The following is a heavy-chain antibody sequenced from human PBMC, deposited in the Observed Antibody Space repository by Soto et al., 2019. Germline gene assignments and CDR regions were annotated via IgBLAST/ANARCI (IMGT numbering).Heavy chain of an antibody. V-gene: IGHV4-39*01. CDR3: ARHRLYDSSGYYYLYGFAP. Sequence: PSETLSLTCTVSGGSISSTSYYWGWILQPPGNGLEWLGSIYYRGSTYYYPPLKSRVTIPVDTSKNQFSLKLSSVTAADTAVYYCARHRLYDSSGYYYLYGFAPWGQGTLVTVSS. J-gene: IGHJ5*02. CDR2: IYYRGST. CDR1: GGSISSTSYY. D-gene: IGHD3-22*01.